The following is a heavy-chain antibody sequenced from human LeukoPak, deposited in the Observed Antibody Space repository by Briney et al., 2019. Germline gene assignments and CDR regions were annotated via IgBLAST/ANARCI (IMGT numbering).Heavy chain of an antibody. J-gene: IGHJ4*02. CDR1: GFTFSRHW. D-gene: IGHD2-21*01. CDR3: AKFLPTHIVVANYYFDY. Sequence: PGGSLRLSCAASGFTFSRHWMSWVRQAPGKRLEWVANIKEDGSEKYYVNSMKGRFTISRDNSKNTLYLQMNSLRAEDTAVYYCAKFLPTHIVVANYYFDYWGQGTLVTVSS. CDR2: IKEDGSEK. V-gene: IGHV3-7*03.